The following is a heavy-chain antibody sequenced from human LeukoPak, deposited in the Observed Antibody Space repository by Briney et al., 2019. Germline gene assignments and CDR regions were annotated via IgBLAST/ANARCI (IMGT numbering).Heavy chain of an antibody. CDR2: IQYDGSNE. D-gene: IGHD3-16*01. V-gene: IGHV3-30*02. CDR1: GFTFSSHW. J-gene: IGHJ4*02. CDR3: AKDRSKISWGSFDL. Sequence: GGSLRLSCVASGFTFSSHWMSWVRQAPGKGLEWVAYIQYDGSNEQYADSVKGRFSISRDSSKNILYLQMNSLRAEDTAVYYCAKDRSKISWGSFDLWGLGTLVTVSS.